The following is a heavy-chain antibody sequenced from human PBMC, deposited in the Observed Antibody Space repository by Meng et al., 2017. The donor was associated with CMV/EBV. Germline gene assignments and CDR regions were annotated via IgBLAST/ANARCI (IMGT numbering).Heavy chain of an antibody. CDR2: ISSSSSTI. CDR1: GFTFSSYS. CDR3: AKDGWDTAMPEGVNGMDV. V-gene: IGHV3-48*04. D-gene: IGHD5-18*01. J-gene: IGHJ6*02. Sequence: GESLKISCAASGFTFSSYSMNWVRQAPGKGLEWVSYISSSSSTIYYADSVKGRFTISRDNAKNSLYLQMNSLRAEDTAVYYCAKDGWDTAMPEGVNGMDVWGQGTTVTVSS.